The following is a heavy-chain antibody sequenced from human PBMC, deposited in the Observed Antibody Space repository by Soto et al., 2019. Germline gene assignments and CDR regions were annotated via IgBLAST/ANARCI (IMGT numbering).Heavy chain of an antibody. Sequence: GGSLRRSCVGSGFTFSSYWMVWVRQTPGKGLEWVATIKADGTEKYYVDSVKGRFTFSRDNAKTSVYLEMSSLRAEDTAVYYCVTAVRGYNANGDLWGQGTTVTVSS. J-gene: IGHJ6*02. CDR1: GFTFSSYW. D-gene: IGHD5-12*01. V-gene: IGHV3-7*03. CDR2: IKADGTEK. CDR3: VTAVRGYNANGDL.